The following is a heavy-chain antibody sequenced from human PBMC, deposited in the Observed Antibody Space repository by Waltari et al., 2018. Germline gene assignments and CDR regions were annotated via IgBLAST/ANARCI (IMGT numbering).Heavy chain of an antibody. CDR2: IYYSGST. CDR3: AGFLYGPALGAIGY. J-gene: IGHJ4*02. V-gene: IGHV4-39*07. D-gene: IGHD4-17*01. CDR1: GGSISSSSYY. Sequence: QLQLQESGPGLVKPSETLSLTCTVPGGSISSSSYYWGWVRQPPGKGLEWIGSIYYSGSTYYNPSLKSRVTISVDTSKNQFSLKLSSVTAADTAVYYCAGFLYGPALGAIGYWGQGTLVTVSS.